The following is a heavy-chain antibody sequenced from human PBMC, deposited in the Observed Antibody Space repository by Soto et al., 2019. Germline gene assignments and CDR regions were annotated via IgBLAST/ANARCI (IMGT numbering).Heavy chain of an antibody. CDR1: GFTFSSYA. Sequence: PGGSLRLSCAASGFTFSSYAMSWVRQAPGKGLEWVSAISGSGGSTYYADSVKGRFTISRDNSKNTLYLQMNSLRAEDTAVYYCAKDVVVVVAADERDYWGQGTLVTVSS. J-gene: IGHJ4*02. CDR3: AKDVVVVVAADERDY. V-gene: IGHV3-23*01. D-gene: IGHD2-15*01. CDR2: ISGSGGST.